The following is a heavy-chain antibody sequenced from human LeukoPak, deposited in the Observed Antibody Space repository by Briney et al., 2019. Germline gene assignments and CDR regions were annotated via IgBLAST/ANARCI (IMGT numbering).Heavy chain of an antibody. J-gene: IGHJ4*02. CDR2: IYHSGST. V-gene: IGHV4-30-2*01. Sequence: PSQTLSLTCAVSGGSISSGGYSWSWIRQPPGKGLEWIGYIYHSGSTYYNPSLKSRVTISVDRSKNQFSLKLSSVTAADTAVYYCARGGGNSPLWGQGTLVTVSS. D-gene: IGHD4-23*01. CDR3: ARGGGNSPL. CDR1: GGSISSGGYS.